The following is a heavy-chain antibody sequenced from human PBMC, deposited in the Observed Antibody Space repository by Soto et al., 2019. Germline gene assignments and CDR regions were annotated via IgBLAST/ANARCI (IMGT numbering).Heavy chain of an antibody. CDR1: GASISSTYW. V-gene: IGHV4-4*02. Sequence: SETLSLTCVVSGASISSTYWWSWVRQPPGKGLEWIGEIYHTGSTKYNPSLKSRVTISIDKSNNEFSLKLNSVTAADTAVYYCATLPPRIDYWGQGTLVTVSS. J-gene: IGHJ4*02. CDR2: IYHTGST. CDR3: ATLPPRIDY.